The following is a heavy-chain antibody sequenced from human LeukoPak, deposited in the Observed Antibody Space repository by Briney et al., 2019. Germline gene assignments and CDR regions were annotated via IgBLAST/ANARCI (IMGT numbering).Heavy chain of an antibody. D-gene: IGHD6-6*01. CDR1: GGSISDFY. CDR2: IYYSGST. Sequence: SETLSLTCTVSGGSISDFYWSWIRQPPGKGLEWIGYIYYSGSTNFNPSLKSRVTISLDTSNNQFSLKLNSVTAADTAVYYCAARIAARSFDYWGQGTLVTVSS. V-gene: IGHV4-59*08. CDR3: AARIAARSFDY. J-gene: IGHJ4*02.